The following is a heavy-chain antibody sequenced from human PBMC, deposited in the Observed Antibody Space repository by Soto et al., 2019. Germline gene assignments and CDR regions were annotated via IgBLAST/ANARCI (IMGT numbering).Heavy chain of an antibody. V-gene: IGHV1-69*01. CDR1: GGNFSSYA. D-gene: IGHD4-17*01. J-gene: IGHJ6*02. CDR3: AFARDPFDGDSNPYYYYGMDV. Sequence: QVQLVQSGAEVKKPGSSVKVSCKASGGNFSSYAISWVRQAPGQGLEWMGGLIPIFGTANYAQKFQGRVTITADESTSTAYMELSSLRSDDTAVYYCAFARDPFDGDSNPYYYYGMDVWGQGTTVTVSS. CDR2: LIPIFGTA.